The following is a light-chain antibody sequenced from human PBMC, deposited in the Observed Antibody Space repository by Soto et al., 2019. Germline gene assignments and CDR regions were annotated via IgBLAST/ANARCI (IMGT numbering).Light chain of an antibody. CDR1: SSDVGSYNL. V-gene: IGLV2-23*01. CDR3: CSYAGSSTLGV. J-gene: IGLJ2*01. CDR2: EGS. Sequence: QSVLTQPASVSGSPGQSITISCTGTSSDVGSYNLVSWYQQHPGKAPKLMIYEGSKRPSGVSNRFSGSKSSNTASLTISGLQAEDEADYYCCSYAGSSTLGVFGGGTKVTVL.